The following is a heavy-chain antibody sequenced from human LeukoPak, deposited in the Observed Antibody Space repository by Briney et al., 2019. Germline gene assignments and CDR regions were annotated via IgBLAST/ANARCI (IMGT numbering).Heavy chain of an antibody. CDR2: IKQDGREK. CDR1: GFTFSTYW. CDR3: ARDLGKIGGNSSPFDY. D-gene: IGHD4-23*01. Sequence: GGSLRLSCAASGFTFSTYWMSWVRQAPGKGLEWVANIKQDGREKYFVDSVKGRFTISRDNAKNSLYLQMNSLRAEDTAVYYCARDLGKIGGNSSPFDYWGQGTLVTVSS. J-gene: IGHJ4*02. V-gene: IGHV3-7*01.